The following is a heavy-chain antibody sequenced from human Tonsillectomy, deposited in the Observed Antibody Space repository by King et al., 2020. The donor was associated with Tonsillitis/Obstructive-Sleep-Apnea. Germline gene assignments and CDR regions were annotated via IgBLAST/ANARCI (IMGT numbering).Heavy chain of an antibody. V-gene: IGHV1-18*01. J-gene: IGHJ3*02. CDR3: ARDQGGGYCSSTSCPPGAFDI. Sequence: QLVQSGAEVKKPGASVKVSCKASGYTFTSYGISWVRQAPGQGLEWMGWISAYNGNTNYAQKLQGSVTMTTDTSTSTAYMGRRSLRSDDTAVYYSARDQGGGYCSSTSCPPGAFDIWGQGTMVTVSS. CDR2: ISAYNGNT. CDR1: GYTFTSYG. D-gene: IGHD2-2*01.